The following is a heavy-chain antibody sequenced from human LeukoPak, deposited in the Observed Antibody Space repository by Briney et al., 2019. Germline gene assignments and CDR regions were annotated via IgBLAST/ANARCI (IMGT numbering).Heavy chain of an antibody. CDR1: GGSIRSGDFY. Sequence: SQTLSLTCTVSGGSIRSGDFYWHWIRQSPGKGLEWIGYIYYSGSTSYNPSLKSRVTISTDTPKNQFSLKLTSVTVADTAMYYCAGVVLRYFDWLSPIDYWGQGALVTVSS. CDR3: AGVVLRYFDWLSPIDY. J-gene: IGHJ4*02. V-gene: IGHV4-30-4*01. CDR2: IYYSGST. D-gene: IGHD3-9*01.